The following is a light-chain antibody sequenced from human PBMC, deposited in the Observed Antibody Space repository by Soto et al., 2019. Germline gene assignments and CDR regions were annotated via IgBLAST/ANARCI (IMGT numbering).Light chain of an antibody. Sequence: EIVMTQSPASLSLSPGQRATLSCRASQSVSSKLAWYQQRPGQAPRLLIYSASTRATGIPARFSGSGSGAEFTLTISSLQSEDFAVYYCQQYNNWLRTWTFGQGTKVDIK. CDR3: QQYNNWLRTWT. CDR2: SAS. J-gene: IGKJ1*01. V-gene: IGKV3-15*01. CDR1: QSVSSK.